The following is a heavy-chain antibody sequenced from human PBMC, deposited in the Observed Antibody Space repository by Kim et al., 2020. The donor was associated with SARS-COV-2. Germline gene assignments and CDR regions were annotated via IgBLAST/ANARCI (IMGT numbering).Heavy chain of an antibody. D-gene: IGHD3-10*01. CDR3: ARAYTEDFWNRITMVRGVIWGPYWFDP. V-gene: IGHV1-18*01. CDR1: GYTFTSYG. J-gene: IGHJ5*02. CDR2: ISAYNGNT. Sequence: ASVKVSCKASGYTFTSYGISWVRQAPGQGLEWMGWISAYNGNTNYAQKLQGRVTMTTDTSTSTAYMELRSLRSDDTAVYYCARAYTEDFWNRITMVRGVIWGPYWFDPWGQGTLVTVSS.